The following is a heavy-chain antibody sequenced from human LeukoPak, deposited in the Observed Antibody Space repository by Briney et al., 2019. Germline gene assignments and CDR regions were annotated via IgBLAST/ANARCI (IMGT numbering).Heavy chain of an antibody. CDR1: GFTFSSYA. D-gene: IGHD6-19*01. CDR2: ISYDGSNK. Sequence: PGRSLRLSCAASGFTFSSYAMHWVRQAPGKGLEWVAVISYDGSNKYYADSVKGRFTISRDNSKNTLYLQMNSLRAEDTAVYYCARDTLSGWYIDYWGQGTLVTVSS. J-gene: IGHJ4*02. CDR3: ARDTLSGWYIDY. V-gene: IGHV3-30-3*01.